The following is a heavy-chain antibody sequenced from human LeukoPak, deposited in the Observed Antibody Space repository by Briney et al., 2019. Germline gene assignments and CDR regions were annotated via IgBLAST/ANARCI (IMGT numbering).Heavy chain of an antibody. J-gene: IGHJ4*02. CDR2: IYSGGGT. Sequence: GGSLRLSCAASGFTVSNNYMSWVRQAPGKGLEWVSVIYSGGGTYYADSVKGRFTISRDNSKNTLYLQMNSLRAEDTALYYCARDLVLGSGSLGYWGQGTLVTVSS. D-gene: IGHD3-10*01. V-gene: IGHV3-66*01. CDR3: ARDLVLGSGSLGY. CDR1: GFTVSNNY.